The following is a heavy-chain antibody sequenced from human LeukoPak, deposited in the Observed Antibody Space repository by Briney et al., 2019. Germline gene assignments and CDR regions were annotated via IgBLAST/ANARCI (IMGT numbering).Heavy chain of an antibody. J-gene: IGHJ4*02. CDR2: IKSKTDGGTT. V-gene: IGHV3-15*01. D-gene: IGHD1-26*01. CDR3: TTDRGWELLFY. CDR1: GFTFSNAW. Sequence: GGSLRLSCAASGFTFSNAWMSWVREAPGKGLEWVGRIKSKTDGGTTDYAAPVKGRFTISRDDSKNTLYLQMNSLKTEDTAVYYCTTDRGWELLFYWGQGTLVTVSS.